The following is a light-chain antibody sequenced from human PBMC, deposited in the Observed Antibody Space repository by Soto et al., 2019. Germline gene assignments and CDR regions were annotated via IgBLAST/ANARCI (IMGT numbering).Light chain of an antibody. CDR1: QSVLYSSNNKNY. V-gene: IGKV4-1*01. CDR2: WAS. CDR3: QQYYSTPLYT. J-gene: IGKJ2*01. Sequence: DIVMTQSPDSLAVSLGERATINCKSSQSVLYSSNNKNYLAWYQQKPGQPPKLLIYWASTRESGVPDRFSGGASGTDFTLTISSLQAEDVAVYYCQQYYSTPLYTFGQGTKLEIK.